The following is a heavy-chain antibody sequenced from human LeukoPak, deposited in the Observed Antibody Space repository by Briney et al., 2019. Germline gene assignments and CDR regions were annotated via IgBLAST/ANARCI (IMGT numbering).Heavy chain of an antibody. J-gene: IGHJ5*02. CDR1: GFTFSSNA. D-gene: IGHD6-19*01. CDR2: ISGSGGST. Sequence: PGGSLRLSCAASGFTFSSNAMSWVRQAPGKGLEWVSAISGSGGSTYYADSVKGRFTISRDNSKNTLYLQMNSLRAEDTAVYYCAKSSGWPNWFDPWGQGTLVTVSS. V-gene: IGHV3-23*01. CDR3: AKSSGWPNWFDP.